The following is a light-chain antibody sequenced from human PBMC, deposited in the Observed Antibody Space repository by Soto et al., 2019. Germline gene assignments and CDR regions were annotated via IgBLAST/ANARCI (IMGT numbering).Light chain of an antibody. J-gene: IGKJ1*01. V-gene: IGKV1-39*01. CDR3: QQSYSTTRT. CDR2: AAS. Sequence: DIQMTQSPSTLSASLGDRVTITCRASQTISNWLAWYQQKPGKAPKLLIYAASSLQSGVSSRFSGSGSGTDFTLTINSLQPEDFATYYCQQSYSTTRTFGQGTKVDIK. CDR1: QTISNW.